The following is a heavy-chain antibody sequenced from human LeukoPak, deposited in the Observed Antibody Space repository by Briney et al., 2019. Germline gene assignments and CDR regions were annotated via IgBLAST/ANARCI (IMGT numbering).Heavy chain of an antibody. Sequence: ASVKVSCKTSGYTFTMYVLSWVRQAPGRGLQWLGWISPRNGNTAYAQDLQGRVTMTTDTSTTTAYLELRSLGSDDTAIYYCARDLNYVTLGYNILADVGYYFDYWGQGSLVTVSS. CDR3: ARDLNYVTLGYNILADVGYYFDY. CDR1: GYTFTMYV. J-gene: IGHJ4*02. D-gene: IGHD3-9*01. V-gene: IGHV1-18*01. CDR2: ISPRNGNT.